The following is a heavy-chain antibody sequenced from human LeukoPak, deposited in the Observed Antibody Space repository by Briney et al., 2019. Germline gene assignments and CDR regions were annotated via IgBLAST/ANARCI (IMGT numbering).Heavy chain of an antibody. CDR3: VRDSDGAAQFDP. D-gene: IGHD6-13*01. CDR2: IFASGST. J-gene: IGHJ5*02. CDR1: GGSISSYY. V-gene: IGHV4-4*08. Sequence: SETLSLTCTVSGGSISSYYWSWIRQPPGKGLEWIGHIFASGSTNYNPSLKSRVTISVDKSKNQFSLKLSSVTAADTAVYYCVRDSDGAAQFDPWGQGTLVTVSS.